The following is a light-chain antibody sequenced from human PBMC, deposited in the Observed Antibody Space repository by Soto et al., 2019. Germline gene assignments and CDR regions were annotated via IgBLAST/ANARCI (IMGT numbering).Light chain of an antibody. CDR3: SSYAGNNNFVV. CDR2: EVR. Sequence: QSALTQPPSASGSPGQSVTISCTGTSSDVGAHNYVSWYQQHPGRAPKLMIYEVRKWPSGVPDRFSGSKSDNTASLTVSGLQAEDEADYYCSSYAGNNNFVVFGGGTRLTVL. V-gene: IGLV2-8*01. J-gene: IGLJ2*01. CDR1: SSDVGAHNY.